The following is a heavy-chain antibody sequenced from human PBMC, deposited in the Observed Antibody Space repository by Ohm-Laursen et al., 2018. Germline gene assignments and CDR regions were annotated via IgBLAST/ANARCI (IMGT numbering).Heavy chain of an antibody. CDR2: ISWNSGSI. D-gene: IGHD1-26*01. V-gene: IGHV3-9*01. CDR1: GFTFDDYA. Sequence: SLRLSCTASGFTFDDYAMHWVRQAPGKGLEWVSGISWNSGSIGYADSVKGRFTISRDNAKNSLYLQMNSLRAEDTALYYCAKGGEGGWGDAFDIWGQGTMVTVSS. J-gene: IGHJ3*02. CDR3: AKGGEGGWGDAFDI.